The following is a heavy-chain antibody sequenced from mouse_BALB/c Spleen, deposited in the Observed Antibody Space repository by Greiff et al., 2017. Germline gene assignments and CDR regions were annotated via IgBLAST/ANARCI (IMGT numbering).Heavy chain of an antibody. CDR2: ISTYYGDA. Sequence: VQLQQSGAELVRPGVSVKISCKGSGYTFTDYAMYWVKQSHAKSLEWIGVISTYYGDASYNQKFKGKATMTVDKSSSTAYMELASLTSEDSAIYYCAITTVPLYAMDYWGQGTSVTVSS. V-gene: IGHV1S137*01. CDR1: GYTFTDYA. J-gene: IGHJ4*01. CDR3: AITTVPLYAMDY. D-gene: IGHD1-1*01.